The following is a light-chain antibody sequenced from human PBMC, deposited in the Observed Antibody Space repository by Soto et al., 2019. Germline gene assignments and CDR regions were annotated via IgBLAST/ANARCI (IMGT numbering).Light chain of an antibody. CDR3: SSHSSSSTPYV. V-gene: IGLV2-14*01. CDR2: EVS. CDR1: SSDVGAYNY. J-gene: IGLJ1*01. Sequence: QSALTQPASVSGSPGQSIIISCTGTSSDVGAYNYVSWCQQHPGKAPKLMIYEVSNRPSGVSNRFSASKSGNMASLTISGLQAEDEADYYCSSHSSSSTPYVFGSGTKV.